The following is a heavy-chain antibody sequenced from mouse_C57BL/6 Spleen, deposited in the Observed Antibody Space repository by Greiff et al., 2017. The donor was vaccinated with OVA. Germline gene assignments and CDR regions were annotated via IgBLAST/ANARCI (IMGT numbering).Heavy chain of an antibody. CDR3: ARRGYDDYCHYAMDY. CDR1: GYTFTSYW. V-gene: IGHV1-52*01. CDR2: IDPSDSET. D-gene: IGHD2-3*01. J-gene: IGHJ4*01. Sequence: QVQLQQPGAELVRPGSSVKLSCKASGYTFTSYWMHWVKQRPIQGLEWIGNIDPSDSETHYNQKFKGKATLTVDKSSSTAYMQHSSLTSEDSAVYYCARRGYDDYCHYAMDYWGQGTSVTVSS.